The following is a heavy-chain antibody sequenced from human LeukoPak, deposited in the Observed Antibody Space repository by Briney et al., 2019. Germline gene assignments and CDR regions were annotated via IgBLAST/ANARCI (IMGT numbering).Heavy chain of an antibody. J-gene: IGHJ4*02. Sequence: PGGSLRLSCAASGFTFSSYGIHWVRQSPGKGLEWVAVIIYDGTNKYYADSVKGRFTISRDNSKNTVYLQMNSLRAEDTAVYYCARESPTIFGVVIPFDYWAREPWSPSPQ. CDR1: GFTFSSYG. D-gene: IGHD3-3*01. CDR3: ARESPTIFGVVIPFDY. CDR2: IIYDGTNK. V-gene: IGHV3-30-3*01.